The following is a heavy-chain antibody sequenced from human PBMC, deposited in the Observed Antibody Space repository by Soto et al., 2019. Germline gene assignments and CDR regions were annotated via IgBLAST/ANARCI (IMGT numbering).Heavy chain of an antibody. D-gene: IGHD6-13*01. Sequence: GGSLRLSCAASGFTFSSYWMHWVRQAPGKGLVWVSRINSDGSSTSYADSVKGRFTISRDNAKNTLYLQMNSLRAEDTAVYYCARDRGSSWYLGTNNWFDPWGQGTLVTVSS. CDR3: ARDRGSSWYLGTNNWFDP. V-gene: IGHV3-74*01. J-gene: IGHJ5*02. CDR2: INSDGSST. CDR1: GFTFSSYW.